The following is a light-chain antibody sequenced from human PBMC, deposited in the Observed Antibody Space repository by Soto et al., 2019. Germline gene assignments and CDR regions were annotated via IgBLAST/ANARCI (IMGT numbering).Light chain of an antibody. CDR1: QTISTS. CDR2: AAS. J-gene: IGKJ3*01. CDR3: QQSYTTPGFT. V-gene: IGKV1-39*01. Sequence: DIQMTQSPSSLSAVVGDKVTITCRASQTISTSLKWYQQNPGKAPRLLIYAASTLQSGVPSRFSGSGSGTDFTLTISSLQPEDFATYYCQQSYTTPGFTFGPGTKVEIK.